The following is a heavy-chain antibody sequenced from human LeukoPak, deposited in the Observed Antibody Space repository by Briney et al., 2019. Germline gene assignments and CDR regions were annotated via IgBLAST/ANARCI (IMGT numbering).Heavy chain of an antibody. V-gene: IGHV4-39*07. Sequence: PSETLSLTCSVSGGSISNGMYYWGWIRQPRGKGLEWIGSSHYSGSTYYNPSLTSRVIISVDTSKNQFSLKPSSVTAADTAVYYCARQWSYGTPYYFDSWGQGTLVTVSS. CDR2: SHYSGST. CDR1: GGSISNGMYY. CDR3: ARQWSYGTPYYFDS. J-gene: IGHJ4*02. D-gene: IGHD4/OR15-4a*01.